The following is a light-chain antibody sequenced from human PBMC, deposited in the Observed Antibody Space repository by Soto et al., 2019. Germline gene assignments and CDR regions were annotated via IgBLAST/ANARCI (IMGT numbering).Light chain of an antibody. V-gene: IGLV2-14*03. CDR1: SSDVGGNKY. J-gene: IGLJ1*01. CDR2: DVS. CDR3: SAFTRTTYV. Sequence: QSALTQPASVSGSPGQSITISCTGTSSDVGGNKYVSWYQHYPGKAPKLMICDVSNRPSGVSNRFSGSKSGNTASLTISGLQAEDEADYSCSAFTRTTYVSGTGTKLTDL.